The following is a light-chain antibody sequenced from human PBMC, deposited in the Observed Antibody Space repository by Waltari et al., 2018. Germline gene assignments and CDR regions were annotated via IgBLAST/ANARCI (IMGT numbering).Light chain of an antibody. V-gene: IGLV2-11*01. CDR3: CSYAGSYPVV. CDR2: DVS. Sequence: QSALTQPRSVSGSPGQSVTISCTGTSRYVGGYNYVSWYQQHPGNAPKLMIYDVSKRPSGVPDRFSGSKSGNTASLTISGLQAEDEADYYCCSYAGSYPVVFGGGTKLTVL. CDR1: SRYVGGYNY. J-gene: IGLJ2*01.